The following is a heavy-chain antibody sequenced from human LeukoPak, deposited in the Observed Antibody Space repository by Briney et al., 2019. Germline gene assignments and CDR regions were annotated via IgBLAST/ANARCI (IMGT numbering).Heavy chain of an antibody. CDR2: ISSSSSYI. J-gene: IGHJ4*02. D-gene: IGHD1-1*01. CDR3: ARDFSPGTGTTG. Sequence: PGGSLRLSCAASGFTFSSYSMNWVRQAPGKGLEWVSSISSSSSYIYYADSVKGRFTISRDNAKNSLYLQMNSLRAEDTAVYYCARDFSPGTGTTGWGQGTLVTVSS. CDR1: GFTFSSYS. V-gene: IGHV3-21*01.